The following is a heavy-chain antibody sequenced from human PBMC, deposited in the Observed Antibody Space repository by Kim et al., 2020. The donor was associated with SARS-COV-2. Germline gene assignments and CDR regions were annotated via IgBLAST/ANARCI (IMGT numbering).Heavy chain of an antibody. CDR2: INAGNGNT. CDR1: GYTFTNFA. Sequence: ASVKVSCKASGYTFTNFAMHWVRQAPGQRLEWMGYINAGNGNTKYSQKFQGRVTITRDTSASTAYMELSSLRSEDTAVYYCARDDWFGPGYYYYGMDVWGQGTTVTVSS. D-gene: IGHD3-10*01. CDR3: ARDDWFGPGYYYYGMDV. J-gene: IGHJ6*02. V-gene: IGHV1-3*01.